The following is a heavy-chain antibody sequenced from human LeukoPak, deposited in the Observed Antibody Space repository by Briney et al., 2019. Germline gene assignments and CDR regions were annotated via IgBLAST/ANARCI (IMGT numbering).Heavy chain of an antibody. J-gene: IGHJ5*02. CDR1: GYTFAGYY. CDR2: IIPILGIA. Sequence: GASVKVSCKASGYTFAGYYMHWVRQAPGQGLEWMGRIIPILGIANYAQKFQGRVTITADKSTSTAYMELSSLRSEDTAVYYCARSIAARPGWFDPWGQGTLVTVSS. V-gene: IGHV1-69*02. CDR3: ARSIAARPGWFDP. D-gene: IGHD6-6*01.